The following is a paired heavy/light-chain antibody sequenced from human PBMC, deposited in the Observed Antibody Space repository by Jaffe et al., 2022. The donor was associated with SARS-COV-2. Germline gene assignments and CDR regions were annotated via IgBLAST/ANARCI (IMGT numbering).Heavy chain of an antibody. V-gene: IGHV3-7*03. CDR2: IKQDGSET. CDR1: GFTFSSYW. J-gene: IGHJ6*02. Sequence: EVQLVESGGGLVQPGGSLRLSCAASGFTFSSYWMSWVRQAPGKGLEWVAIIKQDGSETYYVDSVKGRITISRDNAKNSLYLQMNSLRAEDTAVYYCARATVAGTPDYYNYGMDVWGQGTTVTVSS. CDR3: ARATVAGTPDYYNYGMDV. D-gene: IGHD6-19*01.
Light chain of an antibody. CDR1: QGISSY. CDR3: QQSYSTPWT. CDR2: AAS. Sequence: DIQMTQSPSSLSASAGDRVTITCRPSQGISSYLNWYQQKPGKAPKLLIYAASSLQSGVPSRFSGSGSGTDFTLTISSLQPEDFATYYCQQSYSTPWTFGQGTKVEIK. J-gene: IGKJ1*01. V-gene: IGKV1-39*01.